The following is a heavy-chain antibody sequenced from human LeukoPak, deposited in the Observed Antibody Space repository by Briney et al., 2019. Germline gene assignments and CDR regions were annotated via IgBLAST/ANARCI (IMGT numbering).Heavy chain of an antibody. D-gene: IGHD1-14*01. CDR2: INHSGST. CDR1: GGSFSGYY. V-gene: IGHV4-34*01. Sequence: SETLSLTCAVYGGSFSGYYWSWIRQPPGKGLEWIGEINHSGSTNYNPSLKSRVTISLDTSQTQFSLKLSSVTAADTAVYYCARGNGNRYMFDYWGQGTLVTVSS. CDR3: ARGNGNRYMFDY. J-gene: IGHJ4*02.